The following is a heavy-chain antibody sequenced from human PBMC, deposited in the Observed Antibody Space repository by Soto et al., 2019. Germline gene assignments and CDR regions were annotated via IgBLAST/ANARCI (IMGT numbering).Heavy chain of an antibody. D-gene: IGHD6-13*01. CDR1: GGAYSSNA. CDR3: ARGVSSSWPYYYGMDV. Sequence: GASVKASCKAPGGAYSSNAISWVRQAPGQGLEWMGGIIPIFGTANYAQKFQGRVTITADESTSTAYMELSSLRSEDTAVYYCARGVSSSWPYYYGMDVWGQGTTVTVSS. J-gene: IGHJ6*02. V-gene: IGHV1-69*13. CDR2: IIPIFGTA.